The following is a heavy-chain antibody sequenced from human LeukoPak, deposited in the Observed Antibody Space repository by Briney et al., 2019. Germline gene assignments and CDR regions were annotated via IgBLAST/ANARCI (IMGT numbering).Heavy chain of an antibody. J-gene: IGHJ3*02. Sequence: SGTLSLTCTVSGGSISSGDYYWSWIRQPPGKGLEWIGYIYYSGSTYYNPSLKSRVTISVDTSKNQFSLKLSSVTAADTAVYYCAISMVRGVAHDAFDIWGQGTMVTVSS. CDR3: AISMVRGVAHDAFDI. V-gene: IGHV4-30-4*01. D-gene: IGHD3-10*01. CDR1: GGSISSGDYY. CDR2: IYYSGST.